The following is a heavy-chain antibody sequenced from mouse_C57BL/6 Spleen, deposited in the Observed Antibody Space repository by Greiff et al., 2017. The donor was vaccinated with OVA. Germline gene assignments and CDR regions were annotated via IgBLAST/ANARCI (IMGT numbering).Heavy chain of an antibody. D-gene: IGHD2-2*01. J-gene: IGHJ4*01. CDR1: GYTFTSYW. CDR2: IDPSDSYT. V-gene: IGHV1-59*01. Sequence: QVQLQQPGAELVRPGTSVKLSCKASGYTFTSYWMHWVKQRPGQGLEWIGVIDPSDSYTNYTQKFKGKATLTVDTSSSTAYMQLSSLTSEDSAVYYCARWYGYDGAMDYWGQGTSVTVSS. CDR3: ARWYGYDGAMDY.